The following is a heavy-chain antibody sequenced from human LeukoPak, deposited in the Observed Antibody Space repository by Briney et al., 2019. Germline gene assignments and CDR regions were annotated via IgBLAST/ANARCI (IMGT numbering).Heavy chain of an antibody. D-gene: IGHD3-22*01. CDR2: ISGSGGST. J-gene: IGHJ4*02. CDR3: ATAGDTMIVVVHFDY. V-gene: IGHV3-23*01. Sequence: GGSLRLSCAASGFTFSSYAMSWVRQAPGKGLEWVSAISGSGGSTYYADSVKGRFTISRDNSKNTLYLQMDRLRAEDTAVYYCATAGDTMIVVVHFDYWGQGTLVTVSS. CDR1: GFTFSSYA.